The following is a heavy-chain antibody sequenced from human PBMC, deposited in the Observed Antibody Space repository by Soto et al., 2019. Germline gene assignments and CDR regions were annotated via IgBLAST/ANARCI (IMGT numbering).Heavy chain of an antibody. CDR1: GFTFSSYA. CDR2: ISSNGGST. V-gene: IGHV3-64D*06. J-gene: IGHJ3*02. D-gene: IGHD6-13*01. Sequence: PGGSLRLSCSASGFTFSSYAMHWVRQAPGKGLEYVSAISSNGGSTYYADSVKGRFTISRDNSKNTLYLQMSSLRAEDTAVYYCVKYAAAGTNAFDIWGQRTMVTVS. CDR3: VKYAAAGTNAFDI.